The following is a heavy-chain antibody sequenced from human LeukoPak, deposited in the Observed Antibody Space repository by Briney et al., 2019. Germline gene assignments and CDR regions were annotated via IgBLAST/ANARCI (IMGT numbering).Heavy chain of an antibody. CDR1: GGTFSSYA. CDR2: IIPIFGTA. V-gene: IGHV1-69*05. Sequence: GASVKVSCKASGGTFSSYAISWVRQAPGQGLEWMGGIIPIFGTANYAQKFQGRVTITTDESTSTAYMELSSLGSEDTAVYYCARCDHYYYYMDVWGKGTTVTVSS. J-gene: IGHJ6*03. CDR3: ARCDHYYYYMDV.